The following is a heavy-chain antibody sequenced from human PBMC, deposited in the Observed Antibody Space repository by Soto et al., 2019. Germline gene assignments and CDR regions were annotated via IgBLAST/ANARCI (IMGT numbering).Heavy chain of an antibody. Sequence: GESLKISCQGGGYDFTTFWIAWVRQMPGKGLEWMGIVYPGDSETRYSPSFQGQVTISADKSTNTAYLQWTSLKASDTAMYYCARHGFVAAAPLWGYYYGMDVWGQGTTVTVSS. V-gene: IGHV5-51*01. CDR3: ARHGFVAAAPLWGYYYGMDV. J-gene: IGHJ6*02. CDR1: GYDFTTFW. D-gene: IGHD2-15*01. CDR2: VYPGDSET.